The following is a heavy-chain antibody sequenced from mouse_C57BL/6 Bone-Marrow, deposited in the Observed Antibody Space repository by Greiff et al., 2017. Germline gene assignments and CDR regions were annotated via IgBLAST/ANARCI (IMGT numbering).Heavy chain of an antibody. CDR3: ARGGLPPWFAY. CDR2: INPNNGGT. V-gene: IGHV1-26*01. J-gene: IGHJ3*01. Sequence: EVQLQQSGPELVKPGASVKISCKASGYTFTDYYMNWVKQSHGKSLEWIGDINPNNGGTSYNQKFKGKATLTVDKSSSTAYMELRSLTSEDSAVYYCARGGLPPWFAYWGQGTLVTVSA. CDR1: GYTFTDYY. D-gene: IGHD2-4*01.